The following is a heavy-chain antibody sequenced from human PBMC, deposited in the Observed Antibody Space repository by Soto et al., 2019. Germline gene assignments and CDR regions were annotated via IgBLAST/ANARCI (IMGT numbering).Heavy chain of an antibody. CDR2: MNPNSGDT. CDR3: ARDSSASATSYSFDY. V-gene: IGHV1-8*01. CDR1: GYTFTDYD. J-gene: IGHJ4*02. D-gene: IGHD3-10*01. Sequence: VASVKVSCKPSGYTFTDYDINWVRQATGQGLEWIGWMNPNSGDTGYAQKFQGRVTMTSGAYPSTAHLELSSLRSEDTAVYYCARDSSASATSYSFDYWGQGTLVTVSS.